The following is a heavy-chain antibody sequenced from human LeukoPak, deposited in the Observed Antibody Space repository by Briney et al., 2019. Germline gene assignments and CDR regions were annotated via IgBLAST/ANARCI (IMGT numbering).Heavy chain of an antibody. V-gene: IGHV4-30-4*01. J-gene: IGHJ4*02. D-gene: IGHD3-3*01. Sequence: PSETLSLTCTVSGGSISSGDYYWSWIRQPPGKGLEWIGYIYYSGSTYYNPSLKSRVTISVDTSKNQFSLELSSVTAADTAVYYCARAGYDFWSGYHTPPSGEYYFDYWGQGTLVTVSS. CDR2: IYYSGST. CDR3: ARAGYDFWSGYHTPPSGEYYFDY. CDR1: GGSISSGDYY.